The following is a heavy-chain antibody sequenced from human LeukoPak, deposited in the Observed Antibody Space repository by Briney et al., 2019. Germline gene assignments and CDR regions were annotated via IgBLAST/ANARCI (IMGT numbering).Heavy chain of an antibody. CDR1: GFTFSSYA. J-gene: IGHJ4*02. Sequence: PGGSLRLSCAASGFTFSSYAMHWVRQAPGKGLEWVSSISGSGGSTHYADSVKDRFTISRDKTKNTLYLQMNSLRAEDTAVYYCAKSSYYDASGYYREYYFDYWGQGTLVTVSS. CDR3: AKSSYYDASGYYREYYFDY. CDR2: ISGSGGST. V-gene: IGHV3-23*01. D-gene: IGHD3-22*01.